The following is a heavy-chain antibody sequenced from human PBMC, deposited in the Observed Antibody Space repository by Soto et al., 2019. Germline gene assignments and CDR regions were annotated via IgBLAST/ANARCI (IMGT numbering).Heavy chain of an antibody. Sequence: SETLSLTCTVSGVSISSSSYYWGWIRQPPGKGLEWIGYIYYSGSTYYNPSLKSRVTISVDTSKNQFSLKLSSVTAADTAVYYCARRPQDCSGGRCYLYFHHWGQGTLVTVS. D-gene: IGHD2-15*01. CDR2: IYYSGST. V-gene: IGHV4-30-4*08. CDR1: GVSISSSSYY. J-gene: IGHJ1*01. CDR3: ARRPQDCSGGRCYLYFHH.